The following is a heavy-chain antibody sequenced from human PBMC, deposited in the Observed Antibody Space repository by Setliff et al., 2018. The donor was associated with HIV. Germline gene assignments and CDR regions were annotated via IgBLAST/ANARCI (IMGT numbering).Heavy chain of an antibody. CDR1: GYTFTDYF. J-gene: IGHJ5*02. D-gene: IGHD2-21*01. Sequence: ASVKVSCKASGYTFTDYFIHWVRQAPGQGLEWMGRINPSRHNTIYAQKFQGRVTISRNTSISTAYMELSGLRSEDTAVYFCARGGPARVALLYWFDPWGQGTLVTVSS. V-gene: IGHV1-8*03. CDR2: INPSRHNT. CDR3: ARGGPARVALLYWFDP.